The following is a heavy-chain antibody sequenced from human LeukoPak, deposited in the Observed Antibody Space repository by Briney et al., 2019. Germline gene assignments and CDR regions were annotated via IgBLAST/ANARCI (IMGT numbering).Heavy chain of an antibody. CDR3: AREGYSYGFDY. Sequence: PSETLSLTCAVSGGSISSGGYSWSWIRQPPGKGLEWIGYIYYSGSTYYNPSLKSRVTISVDTSKNQFSLKLSSVTAADTAVYYCAREGYSYGFDYWGQGTLVTVSS. CDR1: GGSISSGGYS. D-gene: IGHD5-18*01. J-gene: IGHJ4*02. CDR2: IYYSGST. V-gene: IGHV4-30-4*07.